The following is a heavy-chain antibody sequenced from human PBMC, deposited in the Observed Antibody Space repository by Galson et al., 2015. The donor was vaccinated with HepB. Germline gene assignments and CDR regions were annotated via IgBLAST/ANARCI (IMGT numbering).Heavy chain of an antibody. Sequence: SLRLSCAASGFTFSSYAMSWVRQAPGKGLEWVSAISGSGGSTYYADSVKGRFTISRDNSKNTLYLQMNSLRAEDTAVYYCAKDPGYFSWFDPWGQGTLVTVSS. D-gene: IGHD2-15*01. CDR2: ISGSGGST. V-gene: IGHV3-23*01. CDR3: AKDPGYFSWFDP. CDR1: GFTFSSYA. J-gene: IGHJ5*02.